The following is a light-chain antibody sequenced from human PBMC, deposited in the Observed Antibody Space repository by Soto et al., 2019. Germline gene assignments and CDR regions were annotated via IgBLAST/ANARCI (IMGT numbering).Light chain of an antibody. CDR1: QTITTY. Sequence: DIQMTQSPSSLSASVGDRVTITCRASQTITTYLNWYQHKPGKAPKLLIYAAISLQSGVPSRLSGSGSGTDFTLTISSLQPEDFATYYCQQSYSTLRTFGQGTKVDIK. V-gene: IGKV1-39*01. CDR3: QQSYSTLRT. CDR2: AAI. J-gene: IGKJ1*01.